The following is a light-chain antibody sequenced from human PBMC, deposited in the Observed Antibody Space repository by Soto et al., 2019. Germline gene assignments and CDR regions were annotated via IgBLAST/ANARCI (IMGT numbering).Light chain of an antibody. CDR3: SSYAGTNNVV. CDR2: EVF. CDR1: SSDIGNYNY. J-gene: IGLJ2*01. V-gene: IGLV2-8*01. Sequence: QSALTQPPSASGSPGQSVTISCTGTSSDIGNYNYVSWYQQHSGKAPKLMIYEVFKRPSGVPDRFSGSKSGNTASLTVSGLQAEDEADYYCSSYAGTNNVVFGGGTQLTVL.